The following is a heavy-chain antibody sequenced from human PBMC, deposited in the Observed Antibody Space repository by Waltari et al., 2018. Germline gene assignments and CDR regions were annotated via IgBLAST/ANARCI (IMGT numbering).Heavy chain of an antibody. CDR3: ARVRCSGGSCYSGFDI. V-gene: IGHV7-4-1*02. D-gene: IGHD2-15*01. CDR1: GYTFTTYA. J-gene: IGHJ4*01. Sequence: QVHLVQSGSELKKPGASVKVSCKAPGYTFTTYAINWVRQAPGQGLEWMGWVGTNSGNPTYAQGFTGRFVFSLDTSVSTTYLEISNLKAEDTAIYYCARVRCSGGSCYSGFDIWGQGTLVTVSS. CDR2: VGTNSGNP.